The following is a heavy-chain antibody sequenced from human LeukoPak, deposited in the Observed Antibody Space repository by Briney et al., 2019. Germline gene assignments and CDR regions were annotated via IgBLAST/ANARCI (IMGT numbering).Heavy chain of an antibody. J-gene: IGHJ4*02. CDR3: AKDDYYDSSGYHGY. V-gene: IGHV3-30-3*02. D-gene: IGHD3-22*01. Sequence: PGGSLRLSCAASGFTHNKSTYPFNTYAMHWVRQAPGQGPEWVAVISYDGNTQHYADSVKGRFTISRDNSRDTLSLQMNSLRAEDTAVYYCAKDDYYDSSGYHGYWGQGTLVTVSS. CDR1: GFTHNKSTYPFNTYA. CDR2: ISYDGNTQ.